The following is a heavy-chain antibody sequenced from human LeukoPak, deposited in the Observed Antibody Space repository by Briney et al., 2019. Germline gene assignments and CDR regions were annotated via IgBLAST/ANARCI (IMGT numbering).Heavy chain of an antibody. CDR3: VRDWEGFNFDI. Sequence: SETLSLTCTVCGGSVSSYYWSWIRQPPGGGLEWVAYIYNSGRTNYDISLKSRVTISVDTSKNEFSLKLSSVTAADTAVYYCVRDWEGFNFDIWGQGTMVTVSS. J-gene: IGHJ3*02. D-gene: IGHD1-26*01. CDR2: IYNSGRT. CDR1: GGSVSSYY. V-gene: IGHV4-59*02.